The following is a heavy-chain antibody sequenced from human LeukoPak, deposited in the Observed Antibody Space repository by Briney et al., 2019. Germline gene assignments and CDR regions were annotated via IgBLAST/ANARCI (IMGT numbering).Heavy chain of an antibody. D-gene: IGHD2-2*02. V-gene: IGHV1-8*01. CDR1: GYTFTSYY. CDR2: NNPNSGNP. J-gene: IGHJ6*03. Sequence: SLKASCKTSGYTFTSYYNNWVPQATGQGLEWMRWNNPNSGNPGQAQKFQGRVTMTRKTSISTAYMELSSLRSEDTAVYYCAREYSAVGCSSTSCDTDYYYYMEVWGKGTTVTVSS. CDR3: AREYSAVGCSSTSCDTDYYYYMEV.